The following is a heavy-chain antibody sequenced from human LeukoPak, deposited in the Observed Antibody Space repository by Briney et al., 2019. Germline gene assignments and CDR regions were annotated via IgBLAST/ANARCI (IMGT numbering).Heavy chain of an antibody. Sequence: PGGSLRLSCAASGFTFSSYWMHWVRQAPGKGLVWVSRIDTDGSFTSYADSVRGRFTISRDNAKNTLYLQMSSLRAEDTAVYYCIRGTVGAPGNDYWGQRTLVTVSS. J-gene: IGHJ4*02. CDR3: IRGTVGAPGNDY. V-gene: IGHV3-74*01. CDR2: IDTDGSFT. D-gene: IGHD1-26*01. CDR1: GFTFSSYW.